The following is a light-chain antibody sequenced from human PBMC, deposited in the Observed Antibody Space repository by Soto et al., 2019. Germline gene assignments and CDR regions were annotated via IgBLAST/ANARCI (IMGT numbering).Light chain of an antibody. Sequence: EIQMTQSPSTLSASVGDRVTITCRASQSISTHLAWYQQKPGKAPEVLIYDASTLESGVPSRFSGSGSGTKVTRTISSLQPDDFATYYCQHYSSNLYTFGQGTKLEIK. CDR3: QHYSSNLYT. J-gene: IGKJ2*01. V-gene: IGKV1-5*01. CDR2: DAS. CDR1: QSISTH.